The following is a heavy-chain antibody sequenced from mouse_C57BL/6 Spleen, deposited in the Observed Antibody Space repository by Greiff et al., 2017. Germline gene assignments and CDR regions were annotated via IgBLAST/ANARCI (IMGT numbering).Heavy chain of an antibody. J-gene: IGHJ1*03. CDR1: GYSFTDYN. V-gene: IGHV1-39*01. CDR2: INPNYGTT. Sequence: VQLKETGPELVKPGASVKISCKASGYSFTDYNMNWVKQSNGKSLEWIGVINPNYGTTSYNQKFKGKATLTVDQSSSTAYMQLNSLTSEDSAVYYCARTGHSDGYFDVWGTGTTVTVSS. D-gene: IGHD3-1*01. CDR3: ARTGHSDGYFDV.